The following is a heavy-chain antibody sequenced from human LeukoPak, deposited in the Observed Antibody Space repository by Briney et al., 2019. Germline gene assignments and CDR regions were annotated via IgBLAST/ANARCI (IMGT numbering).Heavy chain of an antibody. J-gene: IGHJ6*04. Sequence: PVKVSCKASGGTFSSYAISWVRQAPGQGLEWMGGIIPIFGTANYAQKVQGRVTITADKSTSTAYMELSSLRSEDTAVYYCARGGLGYCSSTSCLHGMDVWGKGTTVTVSS. D-gene: IGHD2-2*01. CDR3: ARGGLGYCSSTSCLHGMDV. V-gene: IGHV1-69*06. CDR1: GGTFSSYA. CDR2: IIPIFGTA.